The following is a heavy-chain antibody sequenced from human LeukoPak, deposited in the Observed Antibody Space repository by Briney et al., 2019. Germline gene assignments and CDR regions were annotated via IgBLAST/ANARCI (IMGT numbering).Heavy chain of an antibody. CDR2: ISSSSSYK. D-gene: IGHD3-10*01. CDR1: GFTFSSYS. CDR3: ARDFSGGFDY. Sequence: PGGSLRLSCAASGFTFSSYSMNWVRQAPGKGLEWVSSISSSSSYKYYADSVKGRFTISRDNAKNSLYLQMNSLRAEDTAVYYCARDFSGGFDYWGQGTLVTVSS. J-gene: IGHJ4*02. V-gene: IGHV3-21*01.